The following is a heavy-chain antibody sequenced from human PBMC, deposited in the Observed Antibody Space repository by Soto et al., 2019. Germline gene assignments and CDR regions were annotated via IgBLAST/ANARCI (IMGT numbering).Heavy chain of an antibody. J-gene: IGHJ4*02. Sequence: PSETLSLTCTVSGGSISSGGYYWSWIRQHPGKGLEWIGYIYYSGSTYYNPSLKSRVTISVDTSKNQFSLKLSSVTAADTAVYYCARSFGLPAAGPIDYWGQGTLVTVSS. V-gene: IGHV4-31*03. CDR3: ARSFGLPAAGPIDY. CDR1: GGSISSGGYY. CDR2: IYYSGST. D-gene: IGHD6-13*01.